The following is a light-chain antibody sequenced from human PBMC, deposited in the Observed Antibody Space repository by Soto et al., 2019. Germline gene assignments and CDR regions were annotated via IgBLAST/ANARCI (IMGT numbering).Light chain of an antibody. CDR1: KYIYSN. V-gene: IGKV3-15*01. CDR2: RAS. CDR3: LQYHNLWA. J-gene: IGKJ1*01. Sequence: EIVMTQSPATLSVSPGESATLSCRASKYIYSNVAWYQHRPGQAPRLLIYRASTRATGIPARVSGSGSGTEFTLTISSLQSEDFTVYSCLQYHNLWAFGQGTKVEIK.